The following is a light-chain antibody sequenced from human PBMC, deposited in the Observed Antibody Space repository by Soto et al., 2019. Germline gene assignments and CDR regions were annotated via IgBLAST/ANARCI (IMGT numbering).Light chain of an antibody. J-gene: IGKJ4*01. Sequence: IPMTQSPSSVSASVGDRVTITCRARQGFNSWLAWYQQKPGKAPKLLIYAASSVQSGVPPRFSGSGSGPDFTLTVSRLQPEDFATYQCQQANSFPLTFGGGTKVDIK. V-gene: IGKV1-12*01. CDR2: AAS. CDR3: QQANSFPLT. CDR1: QGFNSW.